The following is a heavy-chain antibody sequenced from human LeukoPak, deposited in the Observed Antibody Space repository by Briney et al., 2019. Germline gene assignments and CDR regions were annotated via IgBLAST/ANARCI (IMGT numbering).Heavy chain of an antibody. J-gene: IGHJ4*02. CDR2: IYSAGST. D-gene: IGHD1-26*01. CDR3: ARHESAVGALFY. Sequence: SESLSLTCTVSGGSISRYYWSWIRQPPGKGLEWIGYIYSAGSTNSNPSLKSRITISVDTSRDEFSLRLTSVTAADTAVYYCARHESAVGALFYWGQGSLVTVSS. CDR1: GGSISRYY. V-gene: IGHV4-59*08.